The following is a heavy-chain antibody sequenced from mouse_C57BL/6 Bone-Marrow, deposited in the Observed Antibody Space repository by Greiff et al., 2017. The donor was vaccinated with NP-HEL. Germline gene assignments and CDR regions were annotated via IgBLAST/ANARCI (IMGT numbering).Heavy chain of an antibody. CDR2: ISSGGSYT. D-gene: IGHD1-1*01. J-gene: IGHJ1*03. CDR3: ARDYGYWYFDV. V-gene: IGHV5-6*01. Sequence: DVQLVESGGDLVKPGGSLKLSCAASGFTFSSYGMSWVRQTPDKRLEWVATISSGGSYTYYPDSVKGRFTISRDNAKNTLYLQMSSLKSEDTAMYYCARDYGYWYFDVWGTGTTVTVSS. CDR1: GFTFSSYG.